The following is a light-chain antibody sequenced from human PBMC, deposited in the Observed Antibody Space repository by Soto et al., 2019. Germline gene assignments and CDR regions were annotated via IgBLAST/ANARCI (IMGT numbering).Light chain of an antibody. CDR1: QSISNW. V-gene: IGKV1-5*03. CDR3: QEYNNNWA. Sequence: DIQMTQSPSTLSASVGDRVTITCRASQSISNWLAWYQQRPGKAPRLLIYKASNLESGVPSRFSGSGSGTEFTLTITSLQPDDFGTYYCQEYNNNWAFGQGTKVDIK. CDR2: KAS. J-gene: IGKJ1*01.